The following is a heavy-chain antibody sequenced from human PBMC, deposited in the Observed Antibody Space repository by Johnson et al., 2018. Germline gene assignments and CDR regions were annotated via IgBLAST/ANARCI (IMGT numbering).Heavy chain of an antibody. D-gene: IGHD2-15*01. CDR2: ISSSSSYI. CDR1: GFTFSSYS. CDR3: ARGGWPRAACDI. Sequence: VQLVESGGGLVKPGGSLRLSCAASGFTFSSYSMNWVRQAPGKGLEWVSSISSSSSYIYYADSVKGRFTISRDNAKNSLYLQMNSLRAEDTAVYYCARGGWPRAACDIWGQGTTVTVSS. J-gene: IGHJ3*02. V-gene: IGHV3-21*01.